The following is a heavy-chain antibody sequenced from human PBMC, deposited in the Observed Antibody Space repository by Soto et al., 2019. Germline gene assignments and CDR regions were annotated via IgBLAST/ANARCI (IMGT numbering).Heavy chain of an antibody. Sequence: PGGSLRLSCAASGFTFSSYEMNWVRQAPGKGLEWVSYISSSGSTIYYADSVKGRFTISRDNAKNSLYLQMNSLRAEDTAVYYCARAPSVGYSYGLADYWGQGTLVTVSS. V-gene: IGHV3-48*03. CDR3: ARAPSVGYSYGLADY. CDR2: ISSSGSTI. CDR1: GFTFSSYE. J-gene: IGHJ4*02. D-gene: IGHD5-18*01.